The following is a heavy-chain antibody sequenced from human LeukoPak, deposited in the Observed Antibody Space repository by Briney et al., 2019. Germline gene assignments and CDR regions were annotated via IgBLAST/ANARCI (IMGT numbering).Heavy chain of an antibody. D-gene: IGHD5-18*01. Sequence: ASVKVSCKASGGTFSSYAISWVRQAPGQGLDWMGGIIPIFGTANYAQKFQGRVTITADESTSTAYMELSSLRSEDTAVYYCARGGGYTTSDYFDYWGQGTLVTVSS. V-gene: IGHV1-69*13. CDR2: IIPIFGTA. CDR3: ARGGGYTTSDYFDY. CDR1: GGTFSSYA. J-gene: IGHJ4*02.